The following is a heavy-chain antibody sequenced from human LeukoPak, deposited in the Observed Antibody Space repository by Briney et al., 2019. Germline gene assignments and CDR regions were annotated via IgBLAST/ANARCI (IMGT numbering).Heavy chain of an antibody. V-gene: IGHV3-23*01. D-gene: IGHD5-24*01. CDR2: ISGSDAGT. CDR3: AKSVQMATITPEYFHH. J-gene: IGHJ1*01. Sequence: GGSLRLSCAASGFTFSSYAMSWVRHIPGKGLEWVSAISGSDAGTYYADSVKGRFTISRDNSKNTLYLQMNSLRVEDTALYYCAKSVQMATITPEYFHHWGQGTLVTVAS. CDR1: GFTFSSYA.